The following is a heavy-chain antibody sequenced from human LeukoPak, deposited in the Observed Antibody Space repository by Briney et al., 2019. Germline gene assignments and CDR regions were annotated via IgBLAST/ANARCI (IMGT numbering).Heavy chain of an antibody. D-gene: IGHD3-3*01. CDR1: GGTFSSYA. Sequence: SVKVSCKASGGTFSSYAISWVRQAPGQGLEWMGGIIPIFGTANYAQKFQGRVTITTDESTSTAYMGLSSLRSDDTAVYYCARGRAQGDFWSAPHAFDIWGQGTMVTVSS. CDR2: IIPIFGTA. V-gene: IGHV1-69*05. CDR3: ARGRAQGDFWSAPHAFDI. J-gene: IGHJ3*02.